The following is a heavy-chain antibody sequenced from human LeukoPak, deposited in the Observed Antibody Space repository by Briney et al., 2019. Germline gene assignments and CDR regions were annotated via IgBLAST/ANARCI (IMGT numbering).Heavy chain of an antibody. V-gene: IGHV3-23*01. CDR2: ISGSGVST. CDR3: AKDGARDGYNYPDY. Sequence: GGSLRLSCEASGLTFSNYAMSWVRQVPGERPEWVSAISGSGVSTYYADSVKGRFTISRDKSKNTLYLQMNSLRAEDTAVYYCAKDGARDGYNYPDYWGQGTLVTVSS. J-gene: IGHJ4*02. CDR1: GLTFSNYA. D-gene: IGHD5-24*01.